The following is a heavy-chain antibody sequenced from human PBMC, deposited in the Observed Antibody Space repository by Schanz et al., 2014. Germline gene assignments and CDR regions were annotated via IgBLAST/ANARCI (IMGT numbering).Heavy chain of an antibody. CDR3: TRGNALDV. V-gene: IGHV4-59*01. D-gene: IGHD1-1*01. J-gene: IGHJ6*02. CDR1: GCSISSYY. CDR2: IYYTASP. Sequence: QVQLQESGPGLVKPSESLSLTCTVSGCSISSYYWSWIRQPPGKGLEWIGYIYYTASPNYNPSRRSRVTITALTSKTHFPLKLSSVTAADSAVYFCTRGNALDVWGQGTTVTVSS.